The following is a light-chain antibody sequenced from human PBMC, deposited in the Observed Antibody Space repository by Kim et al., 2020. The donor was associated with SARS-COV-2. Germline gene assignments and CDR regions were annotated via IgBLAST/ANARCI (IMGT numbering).Light chain of an antibody. V-gene: IGLV2-8*01. Sequence: PGQSVTISCTGTSSDVGRYDYVSWYQQHPVKAPKLLIYEVNTRPSGVPDRFAGSKSGNTASLTVSGLQPEDEADYYCTSYAGSHIVFGTGTKVTVL. CDR1: SSDVGRYDY. CDR2: EVN. J-gene: IGLJ1*01. CDR3: TSYAGSHIV.